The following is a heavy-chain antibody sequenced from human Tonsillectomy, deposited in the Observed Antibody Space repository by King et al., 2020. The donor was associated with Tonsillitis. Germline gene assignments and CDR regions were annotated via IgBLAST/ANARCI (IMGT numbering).Heavy chain of an antibody. V-gene: IGHV3-7*01. CDR3: ARDRGGAY. D-gene: IGHD3-16*01. Sequence: VQLVESGGDLVQPGGSLRLSCAASGFTFRNNWMTWVSQAPGKGLEWVANIKEDGREKNYADSVKGRFTISRDNAKNSVYLQMNSLTAEDTAVYYCARDRGGAYWGQGSLVTVSS. CDR1: GFTFRNNW. J-gene: IGHJ4*02. CDR2: IKEDGREK.